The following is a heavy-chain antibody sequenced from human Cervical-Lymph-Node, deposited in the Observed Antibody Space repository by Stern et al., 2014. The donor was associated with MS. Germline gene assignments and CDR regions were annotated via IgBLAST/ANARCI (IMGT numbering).Heavy chain of an antibody. V-gene: IGHV1-18*01. D-gene: IGHD2-15*01. CDR1: GYTFPSYG. CDR3: ARGRLGSENAFDI. Sequence: VQLEASGADVTTPGASVQVSCKASGYTFPSYGISWVRQAPGQGLEWRGWISAYNGNTDYAQKLQGRVTMTTDTCTSTAYMELRSRRSDDTAGYYCARGRLGSENAFDIWGQGTMVTVSS. J-gene: IGHJ3*02. CDR2: ISAYNGNT.